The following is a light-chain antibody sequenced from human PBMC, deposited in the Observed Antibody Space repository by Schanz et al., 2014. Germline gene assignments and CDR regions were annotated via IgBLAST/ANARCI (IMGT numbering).Light chain of an antibody. J-gene: IGLJ3*02. CDR2: DVS. CDR1: SSDIGAYNY. Sequence: QSALTQHASVSGSPGQSINISCTGTSSDIGAYNYASWFQHHPGKAPKVVISDVSNRPSGVSSRFSVSKSTNTAALIISGLQAEDEADYYCNSYATSGTWVFGGGTKVTVL. V-gene: IGLV2-14*03. CDR3: NSYATSGTWV.